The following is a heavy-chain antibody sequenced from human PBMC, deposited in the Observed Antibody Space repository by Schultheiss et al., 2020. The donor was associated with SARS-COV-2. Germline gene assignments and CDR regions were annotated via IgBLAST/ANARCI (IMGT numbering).Heavy chain of an antibody. V-gene: IGHV3-23*01. CDR2: ISDSGVTT. CDR3: ATRGLPRAFDI. CDR1: GFRFSDYV. D-gene: IGHD4-17*01. J-gene: IGHJ3*02. Sequence: GGSLRLSCAASGFRFSDYVMNWVRQAPGKGLEWVSSISDSGVTTDCADSVKGRFTISRDNAKNILYLQMNSLRADDSASYYCATRGLPRAFDIWGQGTPVTVSS.